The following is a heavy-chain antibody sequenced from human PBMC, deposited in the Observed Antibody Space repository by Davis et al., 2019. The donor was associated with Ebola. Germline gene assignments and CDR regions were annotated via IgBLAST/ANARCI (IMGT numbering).Heavy chain of an antibody. CDR1: GFTFSDYY. CDR3: ARHDSSGYPPYFDY. CDR2: ISSSGSTI. J-gene: IGHJ4*02. D-gene: IGHD3-22*01. V-gene: IGHV3-11*01. Sequence: GGSLRLSCAASGFTFSDYYMSWIRQAPGKGLEWVSYISSSGSTIYYADSVKGRFTISRDNAKNSLYLQMNSLRAEDTAVYYCARHDSSGYPPYFDYWGQGTLVTVSS.